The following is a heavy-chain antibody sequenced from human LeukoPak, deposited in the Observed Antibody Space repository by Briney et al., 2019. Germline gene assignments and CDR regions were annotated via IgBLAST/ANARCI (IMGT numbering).Heavy chain of an antibody. CDR1: GYTFINYD. CDR3: ARGLHSDY. CDR2: MNPNSGRR. J-gene: IGHJ4*02. Sequence: GASVKVSCKASGYTFINYDINWVRQAPGQGLEWMGWMNPNSGRRVYAQKFQGRVTMTRNSSINTAYMELTSLRSDDTAVYYCARGLHSDYWGQGTLVTVSS. V-gene: IGHV1-8*01.